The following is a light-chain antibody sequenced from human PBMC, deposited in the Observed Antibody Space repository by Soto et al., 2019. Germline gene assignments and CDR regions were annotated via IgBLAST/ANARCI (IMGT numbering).Light chain of an antibody. CDR2: EVS. CDR3: SSYTSSSTV. Sequence: QSALTQPASVSGSPGQSITISCTGTSSDVGGYNYVSWYQQHPGKAPKLMIYEVSNRPSGVSNRFSGSKSGNTASLTISGLHAEDDADYYCSSYTSSSTVFGGGTKLTVL. CDR1: SSDVGGYNY. V-gene: IGLV2-14*01. J-gene: IGLJ3*02.